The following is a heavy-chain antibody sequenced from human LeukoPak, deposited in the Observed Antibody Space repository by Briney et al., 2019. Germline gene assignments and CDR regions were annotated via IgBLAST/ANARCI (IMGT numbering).Heavy chain of an antibody. J-gene: IGHJ4*02. CDR1: GGSLSGYY. Sequence: KPAETLSLTCDVYGGSLSGYYWSWIRQPPGKRLEWIGEINHGGHTNYNPSLKSRVAMSVDTSKNQFSLNLGSVTAADTAVYCCVRGLYSRDAGYWGQGTLVTVSS. V-gene: IGHV4-34*01. CDR2: INHGGHT. CDR3: VRGLYSRDAGY. D-gene: IGHD4-11*01.